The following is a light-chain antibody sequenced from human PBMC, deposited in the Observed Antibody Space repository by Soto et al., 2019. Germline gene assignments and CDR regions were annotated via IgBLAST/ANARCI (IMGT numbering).Light chain of an antibody. Sequence: EIVLTQSPATLSLSPGERATLSCRASHTVYSYLIWYQQKPGQAPRLLISDASTRATGIPARFSGSGSGTDFTLTISSLEPEDFAVYYCQQRSNWPITFGQGTRLEIK. J-gene: IGKJ5*01. CDR3: QQRSNWPIT. CDR2: DAS. V-gene: IGKV3-11*01. CDR1: HTVYSY.